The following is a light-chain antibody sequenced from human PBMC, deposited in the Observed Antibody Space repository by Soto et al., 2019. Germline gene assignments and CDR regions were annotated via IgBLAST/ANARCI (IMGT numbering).Light chain of an antibody. CDR1: QSVSSSY. Sequence: EIVLTQSPGTLSLSPVEGATLSCRASQSVSSSYLAWYQQRPGQAPRPLIYDGSKRAAGVPDRISGDGSGTDYTLTISSLEPEDFAVYYCQQRTRWPMTFGQGTRLEIK. J-gene: IGKJ5*01. CDR2: DGS. V-gene: IGKV3D-20*02. CDR3: QQRTRWPMT.